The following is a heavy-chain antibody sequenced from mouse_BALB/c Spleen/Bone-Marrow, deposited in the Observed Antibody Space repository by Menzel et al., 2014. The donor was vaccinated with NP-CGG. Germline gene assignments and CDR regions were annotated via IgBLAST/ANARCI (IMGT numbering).Heavy chain of an antibody. CDR2: IWSDGST. J-gene: IGHJ4*01. CDR3: ARHRYYAMDY. V-gene: IGHV2-6-1*01. CDR1: GFSLTNYG. Sequence: VKLMESGPGLVAPSQSLSITCTISGFSLTNYGVHWVRQPPGKGLEWLVVIWSDGSTTYNSALKSRLSISKDNSKSQVFLKMNSLQTDDTAIYYCARHRYYAMDYWGQGTSVTVSS.